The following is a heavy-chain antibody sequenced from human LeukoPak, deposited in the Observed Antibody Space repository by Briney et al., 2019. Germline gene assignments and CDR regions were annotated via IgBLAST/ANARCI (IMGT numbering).Heavy chain of an antibody. Sequence: PGGSLRLSCAASGFTFSDYFMSWIRQAPGKGLEWVSYISSSGTTIYYADSVKGRFTIPRDNAKNSLYLQMNSLRVEDTSVYYCARDYYMGIVDQWGQGTRVTVSS. CDR3: ARDYYMGIVDQ. V-gene: IGHV3-11*04. CDR1: GFTFSDYF. J-gene: IGHJ5*02. D-gene: IGHD3-22*01. CDR2: ISSSGTTI.